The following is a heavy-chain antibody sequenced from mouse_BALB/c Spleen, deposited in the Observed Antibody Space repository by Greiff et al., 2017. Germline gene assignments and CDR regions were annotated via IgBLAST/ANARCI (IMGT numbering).Heavy chain of an antibody. CDR3: AKSLHYYGSSLFDY. CDR2: INSNGGST. J-gene: IGHJ2*01. CDR1: GFTFSSYY. V-gene: IGHV5-6-2*01. D-gene: IGHD1-1*01. Sequence: EVNVVESGGGLVKLGGSLKLSCAASGFTFSSYYMSWVRQTPEKRLELVAAINSNGGSTYYPDTVKGRFTISRDNAKNTLYLQMSSLKSEDTALYYCAKSLHYYGSSLFDYWGQGTTLTVSS.